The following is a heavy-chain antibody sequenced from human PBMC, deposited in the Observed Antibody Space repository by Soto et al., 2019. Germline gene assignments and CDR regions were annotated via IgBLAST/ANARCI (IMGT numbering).Heavy chain of an antibody. CDR2: ISPIFGTA. D-gene: IGHD3-3*01. J-gene: IGHJ6*02. CDR1: GGTFSSYA. V-gene: IGHV1-69*12. Sequence: QVQLVQSGAEVKKPGSSVKVSCKASGGTFSSYAISWVRQAPGQGLEWMGGISPIFGTANYAQKFQGRVTITAGESTRTDYMELSSLRSEDTAVYSCARGVIFWRGYPRGGYYGMDVWGQGTTVTVSS. CDR3: ARGVIFWRGYPRGGYYGMDV.